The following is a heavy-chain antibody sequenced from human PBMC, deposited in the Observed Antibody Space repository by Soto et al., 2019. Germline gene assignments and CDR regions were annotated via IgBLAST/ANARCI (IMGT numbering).Heavy chain of an antibody. CDR2: ISYDGSNK. Sequence: GGSLRLSCATSGFTFSSYGMHWVRQAPGKGLEWVAVISYDGSNKYYADSVKGRFTISRDNSKNTLYLQMNSLRAEDTAVYYCAKDLTYYYDSSGYFFQHWGQGTLVTVSS. CDR1: GFTFSSYG. V-gene: IGHV3-30*18. J-gene: IGHJ1*01. CDR3: AKDLTYYYDSSGYFFQH. D-gene: IGHD3-22*01.